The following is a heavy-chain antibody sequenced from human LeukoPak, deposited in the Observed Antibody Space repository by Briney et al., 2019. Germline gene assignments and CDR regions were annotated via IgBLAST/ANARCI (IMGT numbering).Heavy chain of an antibody. Sequence: GGSLRLSCAASGFPFSSYAMHWVRQAPGKGLEWVAVISYDGTNKYYADSVKGRFTISRDNSQNTLYLHMSSLRAEDTAVYYCARDSITMVRGVIHDWFDLWGQGTLVTVSS. V-gene: IGHV3-30-3*01. D-gene: IGHD3-10*01. CDR2: ISYDGTNK. CDR3: ARDSITMVRGVIHDWFDL. CDR1: GFPFSSYA. J-gene: IGHJ5*02.